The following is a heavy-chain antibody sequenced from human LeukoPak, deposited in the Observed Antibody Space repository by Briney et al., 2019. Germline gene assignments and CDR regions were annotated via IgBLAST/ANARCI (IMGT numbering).Heavy chain of an antibody. J-gene: IGHJ6*02. CDR1: GYTFTSYY. V-gene: IGHV1-46*01. CDR2: INPSGGST. D-gene: IGHD4-17*01. CDR3: ARGMTTVTNPLGFSNRYYYYGMDV. Sequence: GASVKVSCKASGYTFTSYYMHWVRQAPGQGLEWMGIINPSGGSTSYAQKFQGRVTMTRDTSTSTVYMELSSLRSEDTAVYYCARGMTTVTNPLGFSNRYYYYGMDVWGQGTTVTVSS.